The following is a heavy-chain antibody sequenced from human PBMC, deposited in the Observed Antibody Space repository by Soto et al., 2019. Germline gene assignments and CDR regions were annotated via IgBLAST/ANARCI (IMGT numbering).Heavy chain of an antibody. V-gene: IGHV4-34*01. D-gene: IGHD6-6*01. CDR1: GGSFRGYY. CDR3: ARSVGSSSEYYFDN. Sequence: QVQLQQWGAGLLKPSETLSLTCAVYGGSFRGYYWNWIRQPPGKGLEWIGEINHRGTTSYSPSLKSRVTMSVDTSKNQISLKLISVTAADTAVYYCARSVGSSSEYYFDNWGQGTPVTVSS. J-gene: IGHJ4*02. CDR2: INHRGTT.